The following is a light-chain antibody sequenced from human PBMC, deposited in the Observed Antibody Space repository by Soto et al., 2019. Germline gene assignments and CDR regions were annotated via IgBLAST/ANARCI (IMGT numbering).Light chain of an antibody. J-gene: IGKJ4*01. V-gene: IGKV3D-15*01. Sequence: EMVVTQSPATLSVSPGQRVTLSCRTSQDDSSKLAWYQQKPGQPPSLLIYDASTRATGTPARFSGSGSGTEFTLAVSSLPSEDYALYFCQQYIRWPLTFGGGTKVEIK. CDR1: QDDSSK. CDR3: QQYIRWPLT. CDR2: DAS.